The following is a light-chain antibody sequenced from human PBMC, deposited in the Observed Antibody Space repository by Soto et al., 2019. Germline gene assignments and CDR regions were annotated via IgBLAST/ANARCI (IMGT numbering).Light chain of an antibody. CDR3: QLYGSSPPRYT. J-gene: IGKJ2*01. Sequence: ESVLTQSPGTLSLSPGERAALSCRASQSVSSSYLAWYQQKSGQAPRLLIYAASTRATGIPDRFSGSGSGTDFTLTISRLEPEDFAVYFCQLYGSSPPRYTFGQATKLEIK. CDR2: AAS. V-gene: IGKV3-20*01. CDR1: QSVSSSY.